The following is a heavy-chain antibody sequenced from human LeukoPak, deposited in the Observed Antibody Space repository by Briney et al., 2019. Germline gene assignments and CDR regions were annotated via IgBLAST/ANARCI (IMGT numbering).Heavy chain of an antibody. CDR3: ARGATPTYYDFWSGLDY. Sequence: SETLSLTCTVSGGSISTYYWSWIRQPPGKGLEWIGYIYYSGSTNYNPSLKSRVTISVDTSKNQFSLKLSSVTAADTAVYYCARGATPTYYDFWSGLDYWGQGTLVTVSS. V-gene: IGHV4-59*12. D-gene: IGHD3-3*01. CDR1: GGSISTYY. CDR2: IYYSGST. J-gene: IGHJ4*02.